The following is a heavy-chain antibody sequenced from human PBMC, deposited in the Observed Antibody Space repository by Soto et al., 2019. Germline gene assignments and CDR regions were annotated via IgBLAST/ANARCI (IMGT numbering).Heavy chain of an antibody. D-gene: IGHD3-9*01. CDR1: DDSIRSSSYY. J-gene: IGHJ3*02. V-gene: IGHV4-39*01. Sequence: SETLSLTCIVSDDSIRSSSYYWGWVRQPPGKGLEWIGNVYYRGNTYYNPSLESRVTISVDTSKNQFSLRLTSVTAADTAVYYCAGLNFDILPAYYAFDIRGQGTMVTVSS. CDR2: VYYRGNT. CDR3: AGLNFDILPAYYAFDI.